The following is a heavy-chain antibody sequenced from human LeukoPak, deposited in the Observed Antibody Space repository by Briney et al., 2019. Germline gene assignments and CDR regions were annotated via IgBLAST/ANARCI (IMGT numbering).Heavy chain of an antibody. D-gene: IGHD3-10*01. CDR3: ARVGNMVRGVIEAFDV. V-gene: IGHV3-7*03. J-gene: IGHJ3*01. Sequence: GGSLRLSCIASGITFSSYWMNWLRQAPAKGLAWVANIKQDGSEKYYVDSVKGRFTISRDNAKNSLYLQMNSLRAEDTAVYYCARVGNMVRGVIEAFDVWGQGTMVTVSS. CDR2: IKQDGSEK. CDR1: GITFSSYW.